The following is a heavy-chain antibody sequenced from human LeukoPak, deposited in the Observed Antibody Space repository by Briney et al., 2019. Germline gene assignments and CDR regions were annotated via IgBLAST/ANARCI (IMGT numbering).Heavy chain of an antibody. Sequence: ASVKVSCKASGYTFTSYYMHWVRQAPGQGLEWMGIINPSGGSTNYAQKFQGRVTITADKSTSTAYMELSSLRSEDTAVYYCARERGHIVVVTAIRAPSYYGMDVWGQGTTVTVSS. D-gene: IGHD2-21*02. CDR1: GYTFTSYY. CDR3: ARERGHIVVVTAIRAPSYYGMDV. J-gene: IGHJ6*02. CDR2: INPSGGST. V-gene: IGHV1-46*01.